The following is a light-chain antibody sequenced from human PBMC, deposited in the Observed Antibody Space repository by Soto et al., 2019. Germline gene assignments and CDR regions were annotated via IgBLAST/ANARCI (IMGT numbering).Light chain of an antibody. CDR1: QSISNW. Sequence: DIQMTQSPSTLSASLGDRVTITCRASQSISNWLAWYQQKPGKAPKLLIYDASSLESGVPSRFSGSGSGTEFTLTISSLQPDDFATYYRQQYNTYWTFGPGTKVDIK. J-gene: IGKJ1*01. CDR2: DAS. V-gene: IGKV1-5*01. CDR3: QQYNTYWT.